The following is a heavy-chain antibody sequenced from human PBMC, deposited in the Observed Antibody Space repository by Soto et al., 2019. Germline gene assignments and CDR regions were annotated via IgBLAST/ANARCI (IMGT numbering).Heavy chain of an antibody. CDR2: IIPILGIA. CDR3: ASVWVVTPGYYYYGMDV. V-gene: IGHV1-69*02. CDR1: GGTFSSYT. J-gene: IGHJ6*02. Sequence: SVKVSCKASGGTFSSYTISWVRQAPGQGLEWMGRIIPILGIANYAQKFQGRVTITADKSTSTAYMELSSLRSEDTAVYYCASVWVVTPGYYYYGMDVWGQGTTVTV. D-gene: IGHD3-16*01.